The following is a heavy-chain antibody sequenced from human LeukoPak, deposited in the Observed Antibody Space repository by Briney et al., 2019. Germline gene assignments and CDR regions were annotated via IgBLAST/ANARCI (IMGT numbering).Heavy chain of an antibody. D-gene: IGHD3-16*01. Sequence: SETLSLTCTVSGGSISSYYWSWLRQAPGKGLEWIGYAYYSGTTSYNPSLKSRVTMSVDTSKNQLSLRLSFVTAADTAVYYCARVLGGIPGVFDIWGQGTMVTVS. J-gene: IGHJ3*02. CDR2: AYYSGTT. V-gene: IGHV4-59*01. CDR3: ARVLGGIPGVFDI. CDR1: GGSISSYY.